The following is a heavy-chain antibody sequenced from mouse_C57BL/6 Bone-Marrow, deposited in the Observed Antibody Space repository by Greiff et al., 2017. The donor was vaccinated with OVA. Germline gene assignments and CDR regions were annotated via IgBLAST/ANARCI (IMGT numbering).Heavy chain of an antibody. Sequence: QVQLKESGPELVKPGASVKISCKASGYAFSSSWMNWVKQRPGKGLEWIGRIYPGDGDTNYNGKFKGKATLTADKSSSTAYMQLSSLTSEDSAVYFCARKRGTVVAQYYYAMDYWGQGTSVTVSS. D-gene: IGHD1-1*01. V-gene: IGHV1-82*01. CDR1: GYAFSSSW. CDR2: IYPGDGDT. J-gene: IGHJ4*01. CDR3: ARKRGTVVAQYYYAMDY.